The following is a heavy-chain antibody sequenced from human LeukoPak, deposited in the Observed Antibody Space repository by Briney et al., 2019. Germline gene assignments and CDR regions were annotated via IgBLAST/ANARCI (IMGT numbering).Heavy chain of an antibody. V-gene: IGHV4-39*01. CDR3: ARLPITKRAMDV. J-gene: IGHJ6*02. D-gene: IGHD3-3*01. CDR1: GDFIKSGDSY. CDR2: IYYVGSP. Sequence: SETLSLTCSVSGDFIKSGDSYWGWIRQYPKKGLEWLGSIYYVGSPYYNPSLNSRRVTMSVDTSKNQFSLTLTSVTAADTAAYYCARLPITKRAMDVWGQGTTVTVSS.